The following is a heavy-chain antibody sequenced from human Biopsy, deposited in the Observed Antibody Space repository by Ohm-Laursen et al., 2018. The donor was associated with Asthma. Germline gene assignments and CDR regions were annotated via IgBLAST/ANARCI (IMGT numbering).Heavy chain of an antibody. J-gene: IGHJ6*02. CDR2: ISWNSGTI. V-gene: IGHV3-9*01. CDR3: ARDMGAGPNQPPSGSGSSHLYGMDV. D-gene: IGHD3-10*01. CDR1: GFTFDDYA. Sequence: SLRLSCAASGFTFDDYAMFWVRQAPGKGLEWVSGISWNSGTIGYADSVKGRFTISRDDAKNSLYLQMNSLGPEDTAVYYCARDMGAGPNQPPSGSGSSHLYGMDVWGQGTTVTVSS.